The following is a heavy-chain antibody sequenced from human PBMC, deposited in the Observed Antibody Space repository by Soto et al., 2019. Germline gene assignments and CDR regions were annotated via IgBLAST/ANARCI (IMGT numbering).Heavy chain of an antibody. CDR1: GFTFSSYA. J-gene: IGHJ4*02. V-gene: IGHV3-23*01. CDR3: AKDQRDSRSSWPHLR. D-gene: IGHD6-6*01. Sequence: EVQLLESGGGLVQPGGSLRLSCAASGFTFSSYAMSWVRQAPGKGLEWVSAISGSGGSTYYADSVKGRFTISRDNSKNTLYLQMNSRRAEDTAVYYGAKDQRDSRSSWPHLRWGQGTLVTVSS. CDR2: ISGSGGST.